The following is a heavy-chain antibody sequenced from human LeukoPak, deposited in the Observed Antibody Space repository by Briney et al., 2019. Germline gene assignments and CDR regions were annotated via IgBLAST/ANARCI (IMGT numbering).Heavy chain of an antibody. D-gene: IGHD4-17*01. CDR3: ARFGVGDYGGHY. CDR1: GYRFTNYA. Sequence: SVKVSCKTSGYRFTNYAISWVRQAPGQGLEWMGGIIPIFGTANYAQKFQGRVTITADESTSTAYMELSSLRSEDTAVYYCARFGVGDYGGHYWDQGTLVTVSS. CDR2: IIPIFGTA. J-gene: IGHJ4*02. V-gene: IGHV1-69*13.